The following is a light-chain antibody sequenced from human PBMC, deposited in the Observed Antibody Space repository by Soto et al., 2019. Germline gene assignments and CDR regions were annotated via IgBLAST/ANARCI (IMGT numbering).Light chain of an antibody. CDR1: QSVSSY. V-gene: IGKV3-11*01. CDR3: QQRSNWPPA. CDR2: DAS. Sequence: EIVLTQSPATLSLSPGERATLSCRASQSVSSYLAWYQQKPGQAPRLLIYDASNRATGIPARFSGSGSGTDFTLTISSLEPEDFAVYYYQQRSNWPPAFGGGTKVDIK. J-gene: IGKJ4*01.